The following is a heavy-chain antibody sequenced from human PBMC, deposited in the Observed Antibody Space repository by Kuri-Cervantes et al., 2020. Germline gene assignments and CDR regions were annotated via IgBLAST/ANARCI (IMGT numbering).Heavy chain of an antibody. CDR3: ANRPRWASSVYGMDV. Sequence: GESLKISCAASGFTFSSYAMSWVRQAPGKGLEWVSAISGSGGSTYYADSVKGRFTISSDNSKNTLYLQMNSLRAEDTAVYYCANRPRWASSVYGMDVWGQGTTVTVSS. D-gene: IGHD2-2*01. CDR2: ISGSGGST. J-gene: IGHJ6*02. CDR1: GFTFSSYA. V-gene: IGHV3-23*01.